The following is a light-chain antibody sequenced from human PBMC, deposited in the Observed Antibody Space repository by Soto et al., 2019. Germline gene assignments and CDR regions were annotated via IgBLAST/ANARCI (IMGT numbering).Light chain of an antibody. Sequence: MLTQPHSVSESPGKTVTISCTRSSGSIASNYVQWYQQRPGSAPTTVIYEDNQRPSGVPDRFSGSIDSSSNSASLTISGLKTEDEADYYCQSYDSSNQVFGGGTKLTVL. J-gene: IGLJ2*01. CDR3: QSYDSSNQV. CDR2: EDN. V-gene: IGLV6-57*04. CDR1: SGSIASNY.